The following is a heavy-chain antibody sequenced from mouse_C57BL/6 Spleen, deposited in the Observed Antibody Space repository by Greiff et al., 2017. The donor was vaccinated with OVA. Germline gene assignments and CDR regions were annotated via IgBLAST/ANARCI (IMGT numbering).Heavy chain of an antibody. CDR1: GYTFTSYW. D-gene: IGHD1-1*01. J-gene: IGHJ2*01. CDR3: ARRGSRYYFDY. V-gene: IGHV1-61*01. CDR2: IYPSDSET. Sequence: VQLQQPGAELVRPGSSVKLSCKASGYTFTSYWLDWVKQRPGQGLEWIGNIYPSDSETHYNQKFKDKATLTVDKASSTAYMQLSSLTSEDSAVYYCARRGSRYYFDYWGKGTTLTVSS.